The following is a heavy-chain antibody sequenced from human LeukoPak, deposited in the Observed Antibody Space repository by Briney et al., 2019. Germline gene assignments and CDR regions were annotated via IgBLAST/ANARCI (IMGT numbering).Heavy chain of an antibody. V-gene: IGHV1-2*06. CDR2: INPASAGA. CDR3: ARQLGNYYRAFDF. D-gene: IGHD1-26*01. CDR1: GYTFTNYY. J-gene: IGHJ4*02. Sequence: ASVTVSCKPSGYTFTNYYIHWVRQAPGQGPEWVGRINPASAGAAFAPKFQGRVPMTWDSSITTAFMDLTSLRSNDTAIYYCARQLGNYYRAFDFWGQGTLVTVSS.